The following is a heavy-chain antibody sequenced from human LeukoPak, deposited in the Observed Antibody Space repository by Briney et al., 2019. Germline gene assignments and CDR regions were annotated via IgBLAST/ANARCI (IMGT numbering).Heavy chain of an antibody. V-gene: IGHV3-48*01. Sequence: GGSLRLSCAASGFTFSSYSMNWVRQAPGKGLEWVSYISSSSSTIYYADSVKGRFTISRDNAKNSLYLQMNSLRAEDTAVYYCARGSRTPPRYYYGSGSYYIKWGQGTLVTVSS. CDR1: GFTFSSYS. CDR3: ARGSRTPPRYYYGSGSYYIK. D-gene: IGHD3-10*01. CDR2: ISSSSSTI. J-gene: IGHJ4*02.